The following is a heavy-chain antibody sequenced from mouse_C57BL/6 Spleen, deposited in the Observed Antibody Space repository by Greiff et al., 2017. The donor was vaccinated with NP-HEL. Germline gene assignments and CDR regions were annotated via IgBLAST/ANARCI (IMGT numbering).Heavy chain of an antibody. V-gene: IGHV14-2*01. Sequence: EVQRVESGAELVKPGASVKLSCTASGFNIKDYYMHWVKQRTKQGLEWIGRIDPEDGETKYAPKFQGKATITADTSSNTAYLQLSSLTSEDTAVYYCAYYYGSSLYYAMDYWGQGTSVTVSS. CDR1: GFNIKDYY. CDR2: IDPEDGET. D-gene: IGHD1-1*01. J-gene: IGHJ4*01. CDR3: AYYYGSSLYYAMDY.